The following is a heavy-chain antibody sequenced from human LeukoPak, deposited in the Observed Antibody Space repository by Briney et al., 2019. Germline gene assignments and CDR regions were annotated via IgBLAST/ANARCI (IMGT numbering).Heavy chain of an antibody. V-gene: IGHV3-7*01. D-gene: IGHD1-26*01. Sequence: GGSLRLSCAASGFTFSSYWMSWVRQAPGKGLEWVANIKQDGSEKYYVDSVKGRFTISRDNAKNSLYLQMNSLRAEDTAVYYCARDPLAIVGATGYWGQGTLVTVSP. CDR1: GFTFSSYW. J-gene: IGHJ4*02. CDR2: IKQDGSEK. CDR3: ARDPLAIVGATGY.